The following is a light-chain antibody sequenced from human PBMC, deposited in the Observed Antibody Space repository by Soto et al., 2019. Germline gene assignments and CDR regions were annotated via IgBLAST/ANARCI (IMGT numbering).Light chain of an antibody. J-gene: IGKJ1*01. CDR2: GAS. Sequence: EIVMTESPGSLSLSPGEISTLSFRASQSVSRYLAWYQQKPGQAPRLLIYGASTRATGIPARFSGSGSGTEFTLTISSLQSEDYAVYYCHQYNNWPPWTFGQGTKVDIK. CDR1: QSVSRY. V-gene: IGKV3-15*01. CDR3: HQYNNWPPWT.